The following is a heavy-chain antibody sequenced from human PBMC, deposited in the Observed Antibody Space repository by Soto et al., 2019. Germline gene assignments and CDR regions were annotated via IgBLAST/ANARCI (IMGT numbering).Heavy chain of an antibody. CDR3: ARDRGYSYGNNWFDP. Sequence: GGSLRLSCAASGFTFSSYGMHWVRQAPGKGLEWVAVIWYDGSNKYYADSVKGRFTISRDNSKNTLYLQMNSLRAEDTAVYYWARDRGYSYGNNWFDPWGQGTLVTVSS. J-gene: IGHJ5*02. CDR1: GFTFSSYG. V-gene: IGHV3-33*01. CDR2: IWYDGSNK. D-gene: IGHD5-18*01.